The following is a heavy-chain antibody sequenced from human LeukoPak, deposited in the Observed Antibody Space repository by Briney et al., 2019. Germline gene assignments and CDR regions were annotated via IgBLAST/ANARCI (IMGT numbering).Heavy chain of an antibody. CDR2: IYYSGST. D-gene: IGHD6-6*01. CDR3: ARVEGIAARPYFQH. Sequence: SETLSLTCTVSGGSINSYYWSWIRQPPGKGLEWIGYIYYSGSTNYNPSLKSRVTISVDTSKNQFSLKLSSVTAADTAVYYCARVEGIAARPYFQHWGQGTLVTVSS. V-gene: IGHV4-59*01. J-gene: IGHJ1*01. CDR1: GGSINSYY.